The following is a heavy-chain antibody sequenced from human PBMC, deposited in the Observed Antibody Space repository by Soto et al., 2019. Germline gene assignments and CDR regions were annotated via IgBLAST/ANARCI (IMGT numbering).Heavy chain of an antibody. Sequence: SETLSLTCFVSGDSVTSINFYWSWIRQSPGKSLEWIGFINYNGNTNYNPSLRSRVTISLNTPKNQFTLTLRYVTAADTARYYCAREFSGNYYYKCDTDVRGQGTAVTVSS. V-gene: IGHV4-61*01. J-gene: IGHJ6*02. CDR1: GDSVTSINFY. CDR2: INYNGNT. CDR3: AREFSGNYYYKCDTDV.